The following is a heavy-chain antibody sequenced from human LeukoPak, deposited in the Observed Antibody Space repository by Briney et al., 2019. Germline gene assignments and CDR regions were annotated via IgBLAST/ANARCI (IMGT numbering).Heavy chain of an antibody. CDR3: ARVMAVASTRPFGY. CDR1: GYSFTTNW. CDR2: IYPADSDT. J-gene: IGHJ4*02. Sequence: GESLKISCKGSGYSFTTNWIGWVRQMPGKGLEWMGIIYPADSDTRYSPSFQGQVSISVDKSISTAYLQWASLKASDTAMYYCARVMAVASTRPFGYWGQGTLVTVSS. D-gene: IGHD6-19*01. V-gene: IGHV5-51*01.